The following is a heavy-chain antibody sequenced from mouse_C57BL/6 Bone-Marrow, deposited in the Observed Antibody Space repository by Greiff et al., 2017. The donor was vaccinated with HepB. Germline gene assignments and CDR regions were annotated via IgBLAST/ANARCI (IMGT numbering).Heavy chain of an antibody. CDR3: ARGGDGYPAWFAY. CDR2: IYPGDGDT. Sequence: QVQLQQSGPELVKPGASVKISCKASGYAFSSSWMNWVKQRPGKGLEWIGRIYPGDGDTNYNGKFKGKATLTADKSSSTAYMQRSSLTSEDSAVYFCARGGDGYPAWFAYWGQGTLVTVSA. D-gene: IGHD2-3*01. J-gene: IGHJ3*01. V-gene: IGHV1-82*01. CDR1: GYAFSSSW.